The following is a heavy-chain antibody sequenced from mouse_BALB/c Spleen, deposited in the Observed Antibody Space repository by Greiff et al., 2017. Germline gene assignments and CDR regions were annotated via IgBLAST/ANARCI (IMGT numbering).Heavy chain of an antibody. Sequence: QVQLQQSGPGLVQPSQSLSITCTVSGFSLTSYGVHWVRQSPGKGLEWLGVIWSGGSTDYNAAFISRLSISKDNSKSQVFFKMNSLQANDTAIYYCARNTIGTTVFAYWGQGTLVTVSA. CDR2: IWSGGST. V-gene: IGHV2-2*02. J-gene: IGHJ3*01. D-gene: IGHD2-14*01. CDR1: GFSLTSYG. CDR3: ARNTIGTTVFAY.